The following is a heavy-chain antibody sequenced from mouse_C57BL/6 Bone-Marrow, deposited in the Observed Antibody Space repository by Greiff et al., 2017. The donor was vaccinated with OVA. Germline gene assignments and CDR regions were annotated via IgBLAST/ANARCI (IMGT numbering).Heavy chain of an antibody. CDR3: ARGDYYFDY. Sequence: QVQLKQSGPELVKPGASVKISCKASGYAFSSSWMNWVKQRPGKGLEWIGRIYPGDGDTNYNQKFKGKATLTVDTSSSTAYMQLSSLTSEDSAVYYCARGDYYFDYWGQGTTLTVSS. V-gene: IGHV1-82*01. CDR1: GYAFSSSW. CDR2: IYPGDGDT. J-gene: IGHJ2*01. D-gene: IGHD3-3*01.